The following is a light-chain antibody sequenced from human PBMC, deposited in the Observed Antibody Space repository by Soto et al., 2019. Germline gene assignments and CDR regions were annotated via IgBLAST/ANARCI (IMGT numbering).Light chain of an antibody. CDR3: QSYDSSLSGWV. CDR2: EVS. Sequence: QSVLTQPASVSGSPGQSITISCTGTSGDVGGYYYVSWYQQLPGKAPKLMISEVSNRPSGVSNRFSGSKSGNTASLTISGLQAEDEADYYCQSYDSSLSGWVFGGGTKVTVL. J-gene: IGLJ3*02. CDR1: SGDVGGYYY. V-gene: IGLV2-14*01.